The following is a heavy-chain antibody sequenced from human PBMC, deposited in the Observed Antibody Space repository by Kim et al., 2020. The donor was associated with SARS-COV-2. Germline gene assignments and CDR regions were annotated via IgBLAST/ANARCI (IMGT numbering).Heavy chain of an antibody. Sequence: SETLSLTCTVSGGSISSGDYYWSWIRQPPGKGLEWIGYIYYSGSTYYNPSLKSRVTISVDTSKNQFSLKLSSVTAADTAVYYCARGHRVVPAAIHYWGQGTLVTVSS. D-gene: IGHD2-2*01. CDR3: ARGHRVVPAAIHY. V-gene: IGHV4-30-4*01. CDR1: GGSISSGDYY. CDR2: IYYSGST. J-gene: IGHJ4*02.